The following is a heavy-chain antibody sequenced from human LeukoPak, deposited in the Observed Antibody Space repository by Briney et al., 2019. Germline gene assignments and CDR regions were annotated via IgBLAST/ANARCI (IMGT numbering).Heavy chain of an antibody. CDR3: AKDIGSGWSFDY. J-gene: IGHJ4*02. CDR2: ISSSSSYT. V-gene: IGHV3-11*05. Sequence: GGSLRLSCAASGFTVSDYYMNWIRQAPGKGLEWVSYISSSSSYTKYADSVKGRFTISRDNSKNSLYLQINSLRTEDTALYYCAKDIGSGWSFDYWGQGTLVTVSS. CDR1: GFTVSDYY. D-gene: IGHD6-19*01.